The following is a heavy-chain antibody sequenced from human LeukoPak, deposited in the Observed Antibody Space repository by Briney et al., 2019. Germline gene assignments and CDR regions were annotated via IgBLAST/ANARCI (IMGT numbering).Heavy chain of an antibody. CDR2: IYPNSGGT. J-gene: IGHJ4*02. CDR3: ARAAGSDSRDYFDY. V-gene: IGHV1-2*02. CDR1: GYIFTGYY. Sequence: ASVKVSCKASGYIFTGYYMHWVRQAPGQGLEWMGWIYPNSGGTNYAQKFQGRVTMTRDTSISTAYMELSGLRSDDTAVYYCARAAGSDSRDYFDYWGQGTLVTVSS. D-gene: IGHD2-21*02.